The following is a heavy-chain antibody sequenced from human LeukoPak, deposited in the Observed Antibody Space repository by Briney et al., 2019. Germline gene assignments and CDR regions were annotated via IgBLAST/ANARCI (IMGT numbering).Heavy chain of an antibody. CDR1: GGSISTNTYY. J-gene: IGHJ4*02. CDR2: IYYSGSA. V-gene: IGHV4-39*02. D-gene: IGHD5-18*01. Sequence: SETLSLTCTVSGGSISTNTYYWGWIRQPPGKGLEWIGSIYYSGSAYYNPSLKSRVTISVDTSKNQFSLKLSSVTAADAAVYYCAREPAMAPFDYWGQGTLVTVSS. CDR3: AREPAMAPFDY.